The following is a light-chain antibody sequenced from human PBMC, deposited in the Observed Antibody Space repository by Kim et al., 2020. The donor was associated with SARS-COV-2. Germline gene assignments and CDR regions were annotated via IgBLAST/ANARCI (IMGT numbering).Light chain of an antibody. CDR2: AAS. Sequence: APVGDIVTITCRASQSIRGEFAWYQQQPGSPPKLLIYAASTVQSGVPSRFSGSGSGTDFTLTITSLQPEDFATYSCQQIHTYPLTFGPGTKVDIK. J-gene: IGKJ3*01. CDR1: QSIRGE. V-gene: IGKV1-9*01. CDR3: QQIHTYPLT.